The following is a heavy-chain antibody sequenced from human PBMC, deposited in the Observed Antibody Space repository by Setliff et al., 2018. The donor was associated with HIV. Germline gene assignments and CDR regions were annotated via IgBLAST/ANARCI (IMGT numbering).Heavy chain of an antibody. D-gene: IGHD2-21*02. CDR3: ARLSVVTATRIYYFDY. J-gene: IGHJ4*02. CDR1: GYSFTSYW. V-gene: IGHV5-51*01. Sequence: GESLKISCKGSGYSFTSYWIGWVRQMPGKGLEWMGIIYPGDSDTRYSPSFQGQVTISADKSINTAYLQWRSLKASDTAMYYCARLSVVTATRIYYFDYWGQGTLVTVSS. CDR2: IYPGDSDT.